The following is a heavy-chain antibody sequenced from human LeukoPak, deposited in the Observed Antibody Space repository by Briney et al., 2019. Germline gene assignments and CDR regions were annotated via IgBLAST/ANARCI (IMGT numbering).Heavy chain of an antibody. Sequence: ASVKVSCRVSGCTLTELSMHSVRQAPGQGLEWMGGFDPEDGETIYAQKFQGRVTMTEDTSTDTAYMGLSSLRSEDTAVYYCATSGYYGSGSYLYWYFDLWGRGTLVTVSS. D-gene: IGHD3-10*01. CDR2: FDPEDGET. V-gene: IGHV1-24*01. CDR3: ATSGYYGSGSYLYWYFDL. CDR1: GCTLTELS. J-gene: IGHJ2*01.